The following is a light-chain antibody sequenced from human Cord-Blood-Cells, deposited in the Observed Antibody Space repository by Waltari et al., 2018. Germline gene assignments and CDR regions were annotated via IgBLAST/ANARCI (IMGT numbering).Light chain of an antibody. Sequence: QSALTKPASVSGSPGQSITIPCPGTSSDVGSYNLVSWYQQHPGKAPKHMIYEGSNRPSGVSNRFSGAKSGNTASLTISGLQAEDEADYYCCSYAGSSTLVFGGGTKLTVL. CDR1: SSDVGSYNL. CDR2: EGS. CDR3: CSYAGSSTLV. J-gene: IGLJ3*02. V-gene: IGLV2-23*01.